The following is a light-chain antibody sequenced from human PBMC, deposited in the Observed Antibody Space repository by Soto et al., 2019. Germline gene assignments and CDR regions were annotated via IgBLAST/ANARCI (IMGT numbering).Light chain of an antibody. V-gene: IGLV2-8*01. CDR2: GVT. CDR1: SSDVGGYNY. J-gene: IGLJ2*01. CDR3: SSYAGNNVVI. Sequence: QSALTQPPSASGSPRQSVTISCTETSSDVGGYNYVSWYQQHPGKVPKLLIYGVTRRPSGVPDRFSGSKSGNTASLTVSALQAEDEAHYYCSSYAGNNVVIFGGGTKLTVL.